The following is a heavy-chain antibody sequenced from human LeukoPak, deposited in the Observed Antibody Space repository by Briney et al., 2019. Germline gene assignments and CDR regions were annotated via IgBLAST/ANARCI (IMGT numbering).Heavy chain of an antibody. CDR1: GGSISSYY. CDR2: IYYSGST. D-gene: IGHD3-22*01. CDR3: ASYSYYYDSSGYFDY. J-gene: IGHJ4*02. Sequence: SETLSLTCTVSGGSISSYYWSWIRQPPGKGLEWIGYIYYSGSTNCNPSLKSRVTISVDTSKNQFSLKLSSVTAADTAVYYCASYSYYYDSSGYFDYWGQGTLVTVSS. V-gene: IGHV4-59*01.